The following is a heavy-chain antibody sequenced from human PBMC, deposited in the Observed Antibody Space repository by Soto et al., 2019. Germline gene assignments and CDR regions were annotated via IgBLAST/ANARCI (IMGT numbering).Heavy chain of an antibody. CDR1: GGTFSSYA. D-gene: IGHD2-2*01. V-gene: IGHV1-69*13. CDR2: IIPIFGTA. J-gene: IGHJ6*02. Sequence: SVKVSCKASGGTFSSYAISWVRQAPGQGLEWMGGIIPIFGTANYAQKFQGRVTITADESTSTAYMELSSLRSEDTAVYYCASSSAAMDLYYYYYGMDVWGQGTTVTVTS. CDR3: ASSSAAMDLYYYYYGMDV.